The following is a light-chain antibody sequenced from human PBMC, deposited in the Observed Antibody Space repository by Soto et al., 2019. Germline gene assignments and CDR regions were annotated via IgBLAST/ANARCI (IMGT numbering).Light chain of an antibody. J-gene: IGLJ1*01. Sequence: QSALTQPASVSGSPGQSITISCTGTTSDVGGYKYVSWYQQYPGKVPKLMIYDVNNRPSGVSNRFSGSKSGNTASLTISGLQAEDEAEYYCSSYTTSNTYVFGPGTKVTVL. CDR1: TSDVGGYKY. CDR3: SSYTTSNTYV. CDR2: DVN. V-gene: IGLV2-14*03.